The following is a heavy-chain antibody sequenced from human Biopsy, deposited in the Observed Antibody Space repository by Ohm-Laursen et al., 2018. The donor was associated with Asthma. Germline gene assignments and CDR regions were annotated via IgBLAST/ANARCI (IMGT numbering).Heavy chain of an antibody. CDR1: GGTFNTYV. CDR2: ITSVFGTT. Sequence: SVKVSCKSLGGTFNTYVIGWLRQAPGQVLEWMGGITSVFGTTTYPQKFQDRVTITADDSTSTVYMELSSLRSEDTAVYYCARKAGSCISRTCYSLDFWGQGTLVTVSS. D-gene: IGHD2-2*01. CDR3: ARKAGSCISRTCYSLDF. J-gene: IGHJ4*02. V-gene: IGHV1-69*13.